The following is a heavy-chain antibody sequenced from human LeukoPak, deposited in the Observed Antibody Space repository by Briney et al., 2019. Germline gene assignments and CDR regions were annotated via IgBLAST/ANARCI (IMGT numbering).Heavy chain of an antibody. CDR2: ISFDGSNK. CDR3: AKLLLLYNSGAFDI. D-gene: IGHD2-15*01. V-gene: IGHV3-30*18. Sequence: GGSLRLSCAASGFTFSSYWMSWVRQAPGKGLEWVAVISFDGSNKYYADSVKGRFTISRDNSKNTLYLQMNSLRAEDTAVYYCAKLLLLYNSGAFDIWGQGTMVTVSS. CDR1: GFTFSSYW. J-gene: IGHJ3*02.